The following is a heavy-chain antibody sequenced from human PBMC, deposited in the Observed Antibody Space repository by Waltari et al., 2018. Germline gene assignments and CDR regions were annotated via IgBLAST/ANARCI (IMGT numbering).Heavy chain of an antibody. CDR3: AKETLRWFDY. V-gene: IGHV3-23*01. J-gene: IGHJ4*02. CDR2: INDGGGST. D-gene: IGHD5-12*01. Sequence: EVQLLESGGGLVQQGGSLRRCFAGSWTTFSAYAMSWVRQAPGKGVEWVSGINDGGGSTYYADSVKGRFTISRDNSRKMLFLQMSGLRAEDTAIYYCAKETLRWFDYWGQGTLVAVSS. CDR1: WTTFSAYA.